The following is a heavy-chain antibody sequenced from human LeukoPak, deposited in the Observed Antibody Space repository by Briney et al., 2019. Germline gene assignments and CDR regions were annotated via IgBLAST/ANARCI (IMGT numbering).Heavy chain of an antibody. CDR2: IYSDNT. Sequence: GGSLRLSCTVSGFTVSTNSMSWVRQAPGKGLEWVSFIYSDNTHYSDSVKGRFTISRDNAKNTLYLQMNSLTAEDTAVYYCARGPPWYFDLWGRGTLVTVSS. CDR3: ARGPPWYFDL. V-gene: IGHV3-66*01. D-gene: IGHD6-25*01. CDR1: GFTVSTNS. J-gene: IGHJ2*01.